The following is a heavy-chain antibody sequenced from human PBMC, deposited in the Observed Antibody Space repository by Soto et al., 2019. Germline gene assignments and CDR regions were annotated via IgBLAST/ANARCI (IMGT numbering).Heavy chain of an antibody. CDR2: ISSSACTI. CDR1: GLTFSDHY. J-gene: IGHJ6*02. CDR3: ARAPYLGSGTYYYYAVDV. Sequence: PGGSLRLSCAASGLTFSDHYMTWIRQAPGKGLEWISYISSSACTIYYADSVKGRFTISRDNAKNALYLQMTNLRAEDTAVYYCARAPYLGSGTYYYYAVDVWGQGTTVTVS. D-gene: IGHD3-10*01. V-gene: IGHV3-11*01.